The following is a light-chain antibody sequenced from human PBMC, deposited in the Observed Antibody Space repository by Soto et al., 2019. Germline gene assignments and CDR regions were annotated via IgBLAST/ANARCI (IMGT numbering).Light chain of an antibody. J-gene: IGKJ5*01. CDR3: MQGTHVPFI. CDR2: KVS. CDR1: QSLVYSDGRTY. Sequence: DVVVTQSPLSLSVTLGQPASISCRCSQSLVYSDGRTYLTWFHQRPGQSPRRLIYKVSNLDSGVLDRFSGSGSGTDFTLKISRVEAEDVGLYYCMQGTHVPFIFGQGTRLEIK. V-gene: IGKV2D-30*01.